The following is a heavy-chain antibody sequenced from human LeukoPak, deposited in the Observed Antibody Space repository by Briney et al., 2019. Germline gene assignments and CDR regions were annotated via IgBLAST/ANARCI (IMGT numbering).Heavy chain of an antibody. V-gene: IGHV3-49*04. J-gene: IGHJ3*02. CDR3: TRSYYDFWSGPGAFDI. Sequence: PGRSLRLSCTASGFTFGDYAMSWVRQAPGKGLEWVGFIRSKAYGGTTEYAASVKGRFTISRDDSKSIAYLQMNSLKTEDTAVYYCTRSYYDFWSGPGAFDIWGQGTMVTVSS. CDR1: GFTFGDYA. D-gene: IGHD3-3*01. CDR2: IRSKAYGGTT.